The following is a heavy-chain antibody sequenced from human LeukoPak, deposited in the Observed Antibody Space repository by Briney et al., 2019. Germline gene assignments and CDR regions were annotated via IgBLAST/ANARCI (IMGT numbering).Heavy chain of an antibody. J-gene: IGHJ4*02. Sequence: GTSLRLSCAASGFAFSSHSMHSVPQAPGKGLEWVALISYDGGNKYYADSVEGRFTISRDNSKNTLYLQVNSLRAEDTAVYYCARDNGYRNGHAFDFWGQGTLVTVSS. CDR1: GFAFSSHS. CDR2: ISYDGGNK. D-gene: IGHD5-18*01. CDR3: ARDNGYRNGHAFDF. V-gene: IGHV3-30-3*01.